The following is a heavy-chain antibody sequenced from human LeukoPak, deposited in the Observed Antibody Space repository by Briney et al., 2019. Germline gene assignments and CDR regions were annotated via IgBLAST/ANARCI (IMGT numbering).Heavy chain of an antibody. D-gene: IGHD3-22*01. CDR2: IDHSGST. V-gene: IGHV4-34*01. CDR3: ARDPDYYDSSGYYQPYDAFDI. Sequence: SETLSLTCAVYGGSFSGYYWSWIRQPPGKGPEWIGEIDHSGSTNYNPSLKSRVTISVDTSKNQFSLKLSSVTAADTAVYYCARDPDYYDSSGYYQPYDAFDIWGQGTMVTVSS. J-gene: IGHJ3*02. CDR1: GGSFSGYY.